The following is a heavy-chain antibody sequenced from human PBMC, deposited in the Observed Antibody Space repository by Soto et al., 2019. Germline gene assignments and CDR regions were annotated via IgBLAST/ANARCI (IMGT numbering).Heavy chain of an antibody. Sequence: PSETLSLTCAVSGGSISSGGYSWSWIRQPPGKGLEWIGYIYHSGSTYYNPSLKSRVTISVDRSKNQFSLKLSSVTAADTAVYYCARVAGRGYCSSNSCPWAFDIWGQGTMVTVSS. V-gene: IGHV4-30-2*01. CDR3: ARVAGRGYCSSNSCPWAFDI. J-gene: IGHJ3*02. D-gene: IGHD2-2*01. CDR2: IYHSGST. CDR1: GGSISSGGYS.